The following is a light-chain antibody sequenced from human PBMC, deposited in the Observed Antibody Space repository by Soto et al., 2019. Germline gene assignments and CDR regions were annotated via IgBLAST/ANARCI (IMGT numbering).Light chain of an antibody. J-gene: IGLJ7*01. CDR3: LLTYTGVRV. CDR2: DTN. CDR1: TGAVTSDHF. V-gene: IGLV7-46*01. Sequence: QAVVTQEPSLTVSPGGTVTLTCGSSTGAVTSDHFPFWFQQRPGQAPRTLIYDTNNKQSWTPARFSGSLLGGKAALTLSGAQPEDESDYYCLLTYTGVRVFGGGTQLTVL.